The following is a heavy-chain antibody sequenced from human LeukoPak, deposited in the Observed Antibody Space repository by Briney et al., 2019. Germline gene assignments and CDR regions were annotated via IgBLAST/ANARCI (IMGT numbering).Heavy chain of an antibody. V-gene: IGHV3-30*18. D-gene: IGHD3-3*01. CDR1: GFTFSSYW. J-gene: IGHJ4*02. CDR2: ISYDGSNK. CDR3: AKLSPSLYDFWSGYYESFDY. Sequence: GGSLRLSCAASGFTFSSYWMSWVRQAPGKGLEWVAVISYDGSNKYCADSVKGRFTISRDNSKNTLYLQMNSLRAEDTAVYYCAKLSPSLYDFWSGYYESFDYWGQGALVTVSS.